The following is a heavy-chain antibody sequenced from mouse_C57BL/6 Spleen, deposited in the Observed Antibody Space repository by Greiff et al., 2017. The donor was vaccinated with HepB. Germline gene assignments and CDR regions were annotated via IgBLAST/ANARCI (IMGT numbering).Heavy chain of an antibody. CDR2: IYPGDGDT. D-gene: IGHD1-1*01. Sequence: QVQLQQSGAELVKPGASVKISCKASGYAFSSYWMNWVKQRPGKGLEWIGQIYPGDGDTNYNGKFKGKATLTADKSSSTAYMQLSSLTSEDSAVYFCAREGHGSSSYWYFDVWGTGTTVTVSS. CDR3: AREGHGSSSYWYFDV. CDR1: GYAFSSYW. J-gene: IGHJ1*03. V-gene: IGHV1-80*01.